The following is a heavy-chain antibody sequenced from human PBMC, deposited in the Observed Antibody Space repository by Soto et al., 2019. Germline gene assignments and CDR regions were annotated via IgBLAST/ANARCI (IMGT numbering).Heavy chain of an antibody. CDR2: IVSDGSAK. D-gene: IGHD3-16*01. CDR1: GFPFSTYG. CDR3: ARDDAFGHENGFDI. V-gene: IGHV3-33*01. J-gene: IGHJ3*02. Sequence: QVQLVESGGGVVQPGTSLRLSCAVSGFPFSTYGFHWVRQPPGKGLEWVAVIVSDGSAKYHADSVEGRFTISRDNSKDTMYLQMNRLRAEDTAVYYCARDDAFGHENGFDIWGQGTMVTVSS.